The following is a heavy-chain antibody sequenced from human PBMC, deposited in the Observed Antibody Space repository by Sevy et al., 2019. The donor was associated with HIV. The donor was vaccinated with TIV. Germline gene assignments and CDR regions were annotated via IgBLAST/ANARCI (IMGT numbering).Heavy chain of an antibody. D-gene: IGHD1-26*01. CDR3: AKDLLQLTIKELAQDYYYGMDV. Sequence: GGSLRLSCAASGFTFSNYGKHWVRQAPGKGLEWVAITSYDGHNNYYEDSVKGRFTISRDNSKNTLYLQMNSLRAEDTAVYYCAKDLLQLTIKELAQDYYYGMDVWGQGTTVTVSS. CDR1: GFTFSNYG. J-gene: IGHJ6*02. V-gene: IGHV3-30*18. CDR2: TSYDGHNN.